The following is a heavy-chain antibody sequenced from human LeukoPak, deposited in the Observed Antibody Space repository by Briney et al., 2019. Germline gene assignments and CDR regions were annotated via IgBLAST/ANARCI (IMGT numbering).Heavy chain of an antibody. J-gene: IGHJ4*02. CDR1: GFTFSSYA. D-gene: IGHD6-19*01. CDR2: ISGSSGST. Sequence: PGGSLRLSCAASGFTFSSYAMSWVRQAPGKGLEWVSGISGSSGSTYYADSVKGRFTISRDNSKNTLYLQMNSLRAEDTAVYYCAKRTGSSGWYDVSDYWGQGTLVTVSS. V-gene: IGHV3-23*01. CDR3: AKRTGSSGWYDVSDY.